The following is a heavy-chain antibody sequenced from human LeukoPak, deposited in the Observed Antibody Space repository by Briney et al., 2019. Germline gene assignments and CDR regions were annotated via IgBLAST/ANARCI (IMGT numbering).Heavy chain of an antibody. CDR1: GFTFSTYW. V-gene: IGHV3-7*01. Sequence: GGSLRLSCAASGFTFSTYWMTWVRQAPGKGLEWVANIKQDGSERHYADSVTGRFTISRDNAKNSLYLQMNSLRAEDTAVYYCARSIDGSDWFDPWGQGTLVTVSS. J-gene: IGHJ5*02. CDR3: ARSIDGSDWFDP. D-gene: IGHD5-24*01. CDR2: IKQDGSER.